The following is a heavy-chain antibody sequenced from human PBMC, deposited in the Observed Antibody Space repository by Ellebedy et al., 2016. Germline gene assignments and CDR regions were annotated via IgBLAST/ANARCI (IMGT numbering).Heavy chain of an antibody. J-gene: IGHJ6*02. CDR2: IYPGDSDT. CDR1: GYSFTSYW. Sequence: KVSXKGSGYSFTSYWIGWVRQMPGKGLEWMGIIYPGDSDTRYSPSFQGQVTISADKSISTAYLQWSSLKASDTAMYYCARAYYCSSTSCYPPYYYYGMDVWGQGTTVTVSS. CDR3: ARAYYCSSTSCYPPYYYYGMDV. V-gene: IGHV5-51*01. D-gene: IGHD2-2*01.